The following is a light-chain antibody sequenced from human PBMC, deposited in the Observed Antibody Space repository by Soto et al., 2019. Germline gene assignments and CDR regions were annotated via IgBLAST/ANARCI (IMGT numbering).Light chain of an antibody. V-gene: IGKV3-20*01. J-gene: IGKJ1*01. Sequence: IVLTQSPGTLSLSPGERPTLSCRASQSVSNNYLAWSQPKPGQAPRILIYGASNRATGIPDRFSGGGSGTDFTLPISRLEPEEFAVYDCQQYGSSGTFVQVTKVDIK. CDR2: GAS. CDR1: QSVSNNY. CDR3: QQYGSSGT.